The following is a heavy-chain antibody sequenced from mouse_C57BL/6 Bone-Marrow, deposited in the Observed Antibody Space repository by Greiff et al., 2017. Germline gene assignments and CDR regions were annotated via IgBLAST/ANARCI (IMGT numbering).Heavy chain of an antibody. J-gene: IGHJ3*01. CDR2: ISNGGGST. V-gene: IGHV5-12*01. CDR1: GFTFSDYY. D-gene: IGHD2-4*01. CDR3: ARRYDYAAWFAY. Sequence: EVMLVESGGGLVQPGGSLKLSCAASGFTFSDYYMYWVRQTPEKRLEWVAYISNGGGSTYYPDTVKGRFTISRDNAKNTLYLQMSRLKSEDTAMYYCARRYDYAAWFAYWGQGTLVTVSA.